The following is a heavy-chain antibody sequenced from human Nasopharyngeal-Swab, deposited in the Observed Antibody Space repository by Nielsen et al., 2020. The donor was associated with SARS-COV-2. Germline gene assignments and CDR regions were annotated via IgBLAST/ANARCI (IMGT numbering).Heavy chain of an antibody. D-gene: IGHD3-10*01. V-gene: IGHV3-23*03. CDR1: GFTFSSYA. CDR3: AKAGFGELWLDY. Sequence: GESLKIPCAASGFTFSSYAMSWVRQAPGKGLEWVSVIYSGGSSTYYADSVKGRFTISRDNSKNTLYLQMNSLRAEDTAVYYCAKAGFGELWLDYWGQGTLVTVSS. CDR2: IYSGGSST. J-gene: IGHJ4*02.